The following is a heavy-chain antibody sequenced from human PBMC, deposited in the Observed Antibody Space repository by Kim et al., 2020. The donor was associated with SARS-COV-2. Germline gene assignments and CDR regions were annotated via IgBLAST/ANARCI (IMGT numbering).Heavy chain of an antibody. Sequence: VKGRSTISGDNAKNLMYLQMNSLRAEDTAVYYCARDSIAAGGNYYFYGMDVWGQGTTVTVSS. CDR3: ARDSIAAGGNYYFYGMDV. D-gene: IGHD6-13*01. J-gene: IGHJ6*02. V-gene: IGHV3-11*05.